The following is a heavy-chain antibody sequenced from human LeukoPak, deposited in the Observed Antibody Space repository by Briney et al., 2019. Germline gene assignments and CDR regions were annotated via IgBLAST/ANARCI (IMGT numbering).Heavy chain of an antibody. J-gene: IGHJ4*02. D-gene: IGHD6-13*01. CDR2: INHSGST. V-gene: IGHV4-34*01. CDR3: ARMSAAVDY. Sequence: SETLSLTCAVYGGSFSGYYWSWNRQPPGKGLEWIGEINHSGSTNYNPSLKSRVTISVDTSKSQFSLKLSSVTAADTAVYYCARMSAAVDYWGQGTLVTVSS. CDR1: GGSFSGYY.